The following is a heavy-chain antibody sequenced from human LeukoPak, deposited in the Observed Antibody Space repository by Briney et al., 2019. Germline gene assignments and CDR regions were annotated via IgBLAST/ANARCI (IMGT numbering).Heavy chain of an antibody. CDR3: AAWGVIDY. J-gene: IGHJ4*02. CDR1: GFTLSSYW. CDR2: INNDGSST. D-gene: IGHD3-16*01. Sequence: GGSLRLSCAAPGFTLSSYWMHWVRQVPGKGLVWVSHINNDGSSTTYADSVKGRFTISKDDAKNTLYLQMNSLRAEDTAVYYCAAWGVIDYWGQGTLVTVSS. V-gene: IGHV3-74*01.